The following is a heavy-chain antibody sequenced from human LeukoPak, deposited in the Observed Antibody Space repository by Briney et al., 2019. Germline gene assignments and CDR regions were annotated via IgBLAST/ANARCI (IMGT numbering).Heavy chain of an antibody. V-gene: IGHV3-23*01. J-gene: IGHJ6*02. CDR3: AKDKGWGYSSYDYYGMDV. CDR1: GFTFSSYA. D-gene: IGHD1-26*01. Sequence: GGSLRLSCAASGFTFSSYAMSWVRQAPGKGLEWVSGISGSGGSTYYADSVKGRFTISRDISKNTLYVQMNSLRAEDAAVYYCAKDKGWGYSSYDYYGMDVWGQETTVTVSS. CDR2: ISGSGGST.